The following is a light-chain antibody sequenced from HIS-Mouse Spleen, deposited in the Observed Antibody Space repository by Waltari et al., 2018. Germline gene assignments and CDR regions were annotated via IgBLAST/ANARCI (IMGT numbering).Light chain of an antibody. Sequence: DLQLTQSPSFLSASLGDRVPITCRASHGISSYLAWYQHKPGKAPKLLIYAASTLQSGVPSRFSGSGSGAEFTLTISSLQPEDFATYDCQQLNSYPPTFGQGTKVEIK. V-gene: IGKV1-9*01. CDR2: AAS. J-gene: IGKJ1*01. CDR1: HGISSY. CDR3: QQLNSYPPT.